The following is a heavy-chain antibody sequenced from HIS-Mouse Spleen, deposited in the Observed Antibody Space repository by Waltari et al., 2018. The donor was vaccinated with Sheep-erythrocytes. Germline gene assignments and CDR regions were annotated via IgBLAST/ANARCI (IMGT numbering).Heavy chain of an antibody. CDR3: ARGAFDI. J-gene: IGHJ3*02. CDR1: GFTFSSYA. V-gene: IGHV3-30-3*01. Sequence: QVQLVESGGGVVQPGRSLRLSCAASGFTFSSYAMHWVRQAPGKGVEWVAVISYDGSNKDYADSVKGRFTISRDNSKNTLYLQMNSLRAEDTAVYYCARGAFDIWGQGTMVTVSS. CDR2: ISYDGSNK.